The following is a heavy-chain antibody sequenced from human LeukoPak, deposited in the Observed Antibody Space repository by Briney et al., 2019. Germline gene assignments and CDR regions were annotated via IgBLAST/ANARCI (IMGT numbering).Heavy chain of an antibody. J-gene: IGHJ5*02. Sequence: SVKVSCKASGGTFSSYAISWVRQAPGQGLEWMGRIIPILGIANYAQKFQGRVTITADKSTSTAYMELSSLRSEDTAVYYCASTYCSSTSCYTDHNWFDPWGQGTLVTVSS. CDR3: ASTYCSSTSCYTDHNWFDP. CDR2: IIPILGIA. V-gene: IGHV1-69*04. D-gene: IGHD2-2*02. CDR1: GGTFSSYA.